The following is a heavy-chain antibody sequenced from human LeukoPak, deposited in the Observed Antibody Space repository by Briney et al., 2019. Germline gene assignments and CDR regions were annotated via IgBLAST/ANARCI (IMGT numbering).Heavy chain of an antibody. CDR2: IYSGGST. CDR1: GFTVSSNY. J-gene: IGHJ4*02. V-gene: IGHV3-66*01. D-gene: IGHD2-15*01. Sequence: GGSLRLSCAASGFTVSSNYMSWVRQAPGKGLEWVSVIYSGGSTYYADSVKGRFTISRDNSKNTLYLQMNSLRAEDTAVYYCARDSRRILPSDWGQGTLVTDSS. CDR3: ARDSRRILPSD.